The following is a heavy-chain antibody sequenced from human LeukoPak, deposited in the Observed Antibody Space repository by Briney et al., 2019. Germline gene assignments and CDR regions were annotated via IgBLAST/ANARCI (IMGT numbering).Heavy chain of an antibody. CDR1: GFTFSNYG. J-gene: IGHJ4*02. D-gene: IGHD4-23*01. Sequence: PGRSLRLSCAASGFTFSNYGMHLVRQAPGKGLEWVALISYDGNNKYYSDSMKGRFTISRDNSKNTLYLQMNSLRAEDTAVYYCAKDIDYGGANWGQGTLVIVSS. CDR2: ISYDGNNK. CDR3: AKDIDYGGAN. V-gene: IGHV3-30*18.